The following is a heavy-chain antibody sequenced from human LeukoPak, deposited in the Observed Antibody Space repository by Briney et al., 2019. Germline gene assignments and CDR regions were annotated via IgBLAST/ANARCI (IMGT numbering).Heavy chain of an antibody. CDR2: ISDSSTYT. CDR1: GFTFSSYA. V-gene: IGHV3-21*05. D-gene: IGHD4-17*01. CDR3: ARAGDTMVTTGNLDY. Sequence: PGGSLRLSCAASGFTFSSYAMTWVRQAPGKGLEWVSYISDSSTYTNYADSVKGRFTISRDNARSSLYLQMNSLRAEDTAMYYCARAGDTMVTTGNLDYWGQGTLVTVSS. J-gene: IGHJ4*02.